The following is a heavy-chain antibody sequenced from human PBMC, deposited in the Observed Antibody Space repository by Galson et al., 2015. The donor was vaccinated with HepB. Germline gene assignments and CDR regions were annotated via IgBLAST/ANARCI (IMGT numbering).Heavy chain of an antibody. CDR2: INTNTGNP. CDR3: ARARSAPGTLRRHSFDY. J-gene: IGHJ4*02. CDR1: GYTFTTYA. V-gene: IGHV7-4-1*02. Sequence: SVKVSCKASGYTFTTYAMNWVRQAPGQGLEWMGWINTNTGNPTYAQGFTGRFVFSLDTSVSTAYLQISSLKAEDTAVYYCARARSAPGTLRRHSFDYWGQGTLVTVSS. D-gene: IGHD6-13*01.